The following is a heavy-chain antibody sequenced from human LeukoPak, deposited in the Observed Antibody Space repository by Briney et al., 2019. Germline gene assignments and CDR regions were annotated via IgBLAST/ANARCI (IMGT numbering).Heavy chain of an antibody. D-gene: IGHD3-9*01. V-gene: IGHV3-30*03. CDR1: GFTFSSYG. J-gene: IGHJ4*02. Sequence: PGGSLRLSCAASGFTFSSYGMHWVRQAPGKGLEWVAVISYDGSNKYYADSVKGRFTISRDNSKNTLYLQMNSLRAEDTAVYYCARGPGDFDWLGYPDYWGQGTLVTVSS. CDR3: ARGPGDFDWLGYPDY. CDR2: ISYDGSNK.